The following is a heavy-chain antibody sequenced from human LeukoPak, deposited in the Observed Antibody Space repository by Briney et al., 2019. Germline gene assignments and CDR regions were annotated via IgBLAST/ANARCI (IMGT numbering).Heavy chain of an antibody. J-gene: IGHJ4*02. CDR2: INHSGST. Sequence: SETLSLTCAVYGGSFSGYYWSWIRQPPGKGLEWIGEINHSGSTNYNPSLKSRVTISVDTSKNQFSLKLSSVTAADTAVYYCARELVDIVVVVGAMTQPYYFDYWGQGTLVTVSS. CDR1: GGSFSGYY. D-gene: IGHD2-15*01. CDR3: ARELVDIVVVVGAMTQPYYFDY. V-gene: IGHV4-34*01.